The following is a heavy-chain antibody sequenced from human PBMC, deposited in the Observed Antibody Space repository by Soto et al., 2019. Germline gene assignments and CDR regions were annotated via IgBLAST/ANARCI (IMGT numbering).Heavy chain of an antibody. D-gene: IGHD3-10*01. V-gene: IGHV1-58*01. CDR2: IVVGSGNT. CDR1: GFTFTSSA. Sequence: QMQLVQSGPEVKKPGTSVKVSCKASGFTFTSSAVQWVRQARGQRLEWIGWIVVGSGNTNYAQKFQERVTITRDMSTSTAYMELSSLRSEDTAVYYCAADQGLWFGADYWGQGTLVTVSS. J-gene: IGHJ4*02. CDR3: AADQGLWFGADY.